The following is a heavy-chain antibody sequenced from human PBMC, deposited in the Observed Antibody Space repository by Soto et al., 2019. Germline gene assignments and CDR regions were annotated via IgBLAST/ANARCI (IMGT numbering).Heavy chain of an antibody. D-gene: IGHD1-26*01. CDR1: GYTFTSYD. V-gene: IGHV1-8*01. Sequence: ASVKVSCKASGYTFTSYDINWVRQATGQGLEWMGWMNPNSGNTGYAQKFQGRVTMTRNTSISTAYMELSSLRSEATAVYYCARGIQAPWELLSTGKWFDPWGQRTLVTVYS. CDR3: ARGIQAPWELLSTGKWFDP. J-gene: IGHJ5*02. CDR2: MNPNSGNT.